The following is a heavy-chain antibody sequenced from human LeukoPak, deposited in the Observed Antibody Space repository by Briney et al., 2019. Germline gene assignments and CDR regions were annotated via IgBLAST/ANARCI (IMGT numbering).Heavy chain of an antibody. J-gene: IGHJ4*02. Sequence: SVKVSCKASGGTFSSYAISWVRQAPGQGLEWMGGIIPIFGTANYAQKFQGRITMTEDTSTDTAYMELSSLRSEDTAVYYCATARGDGYNSAYYFDYWGQGTLVTVSS. CDR2: IIPIFGTA. V-gene: IGHV1-69*06. D-gene: IGHD5-24*01. CDR1: GGTFSSYA. CDR3: ATARGDGYNSAYYFDY.